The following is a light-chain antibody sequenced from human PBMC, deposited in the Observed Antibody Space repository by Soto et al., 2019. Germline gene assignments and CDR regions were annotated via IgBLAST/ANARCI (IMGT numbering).Light chain of an antibody. CDR1: QDISNY. Sequence: DLQMTQSPSSLSASVGDRVTITCQASQDISNYLNWYQQKPGKAPKLLIYDASNLKTGVPSRFSGSGSGTDFTFTISSLQPEDIATYYCQQYDNLPLTFCGGTKVEIK. CDR3: QQYDNLPLT. V-gene: IGKV1-33*01. CDR2: DAS. J-gene: IGKJ4*01.